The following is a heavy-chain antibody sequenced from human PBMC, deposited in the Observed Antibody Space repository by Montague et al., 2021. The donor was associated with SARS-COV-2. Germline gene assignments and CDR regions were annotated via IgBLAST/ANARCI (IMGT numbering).Heavy chain of an antibody. CDR3: AKGSLPGDFVFHY. D-gene: IGHD4-17*01. CDR1: GFTFSTYA. J-gene: IGHJ4*02. V-gene: IGHV3-23*01. CDR2: ISGSGGGT. Sequence: YLRLSCAASGFTFSTYAMNWVRQAPGKGLEWVSGISGSGGGTFYADSVKGRFTISRDNSKNTLYLQMNSLRAEDTAVYFCAKGSLPGDFVFHYWGQGTLVTVSS.